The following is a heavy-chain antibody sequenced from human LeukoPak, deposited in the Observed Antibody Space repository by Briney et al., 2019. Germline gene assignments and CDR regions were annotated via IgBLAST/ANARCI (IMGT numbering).Heavy chain of an antibody. J-gene: IGHJ6*03. Sequence: GASVKVSCKASGGTFSSYAISWGRHAPGQGLEWMGRIIPIFGTANYAQTFQGRVTITTDESTSTAYMELSSLRSEDTAVYYCARARSDYYESSCYPYYYYMDVWGKGTTVTVSS. CDR1: GGTFSSYA. CDR2: IIPIFGTA. D-gene: IGHD3-22*01. V-gene: IGHV1-69*05. CDR3: ARARSDYYESSCYPYYYYMDV.